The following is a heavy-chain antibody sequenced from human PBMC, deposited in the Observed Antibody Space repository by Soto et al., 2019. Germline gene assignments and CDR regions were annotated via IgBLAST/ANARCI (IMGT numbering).Heavy chain of an antibody. J-gene: IGHJ4*02. V-gene: IGHV1-46*01. CDR3: AREAPDYGGNVWFDY. Sequence: QVQLVQSGAEVKKPGASVKVSCKASGYTFTSYYIHWVRQAPGQGLEWMGIINPSGGSTRYAQKFQGRVTMTRDTSTSTVYMELSSLRSEDTAVYYCAREAPDYGGNVWFDYWGQGTLVTVSS. CDR2: INPSGGST. CDR1: GYTFTSYY. D-gene: IGHD4-17*01.